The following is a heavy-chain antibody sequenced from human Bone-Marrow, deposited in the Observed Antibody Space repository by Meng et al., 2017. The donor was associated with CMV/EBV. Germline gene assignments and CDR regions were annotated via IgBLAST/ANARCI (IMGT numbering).Heavy chain of an antibody. CDR2: IIPIFGTA. CDR3: ARDVAARPYIYDY. CDR1: GGTFSSYA. J-gene: IGHJ4*02. D-gene: IGHD6-6*01. V-gene: IGHV1-69*12. Sequence: HVQPVQSGAEVNKPGSSVKVSCKASGGTFSSYAISWVRQAPGQGLEWMGGIIPIFGTANYAQKFQGRVTITADESTSTAYMELSSLRSEDTAVYYCARDVAARPYIYDYWGQGTLVTVSS.